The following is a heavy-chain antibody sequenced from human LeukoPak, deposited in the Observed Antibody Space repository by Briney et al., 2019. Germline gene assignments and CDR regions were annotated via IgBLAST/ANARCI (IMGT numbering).Heavy chain of an antibody. J-gene: IGHJ3*02. Sequence: PGGSLRLSCAASGFTFSSYAMSWVRQAAGKGLDWVSAISGSGGSTYYADAVKGRFTISRDNSKNTLYLQMNSLRAEDTAVYYCAKDLGVSYYYGSGSSDAFDIWGQGTMVTVSS. V-gene: IGHV3-23*01. CDR2: ISGSGGST. D-gene: IGHD3-10*01. CDR1: GFTFSSYA. CDR3: AKDLGVSYYYGSGSSDAFDI.